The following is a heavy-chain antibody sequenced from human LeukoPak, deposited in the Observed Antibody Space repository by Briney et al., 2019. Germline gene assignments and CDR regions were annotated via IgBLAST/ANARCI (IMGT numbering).Heavy chain of an antibody. CDR1: GFSVSSIY. J-gene: IGHJ4*02. CDR3: ARGGVHYWNPRY. V-gene: IGHV3-53*01. CDR2: LYTDHST. Sequence: PGGSLRLSCVASGFSVSSIYMSWVRRAPGMGLEWVSLLYTDHSTYYANSVEGRFTISRDDSKDTIYLQMNSLRAEDTAVYYCARGGVHYWNPRYWGQGTLVTVSS. D-gene: IGHD1-1*01.